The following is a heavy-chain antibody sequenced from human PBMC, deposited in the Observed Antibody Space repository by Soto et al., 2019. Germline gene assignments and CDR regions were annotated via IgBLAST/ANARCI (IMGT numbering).Heavy chain of an antibody. J-gene: IGHJ4*02. CDR2: IYWNDDK. V-gene: IGHV2-5*01. CDR1: GFSLSTSGVG. D-gene: IGHD5-12*01. Sequence: QITLKESGPTLVKPTQTLTLTCTFSGFSLSTSGVGVGWIRQPPGKALEWLAVIYWNDDKRYSPSLKSRLSITKGTSNNQVVLTMTNMXXXXXXTYYCAHFSGYEEFEYWGQGTL. CDR3: AHFSGYEEFEY.